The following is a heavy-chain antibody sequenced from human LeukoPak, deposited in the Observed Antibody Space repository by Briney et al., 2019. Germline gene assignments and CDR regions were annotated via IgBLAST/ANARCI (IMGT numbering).Heavy chain of an antibody. CDR2: IYTSGST. J-gene: IGHJ4*02. D-gene: IGHD4-23*01. CDR3: ARLDYGGNSGRFDY. CDR1: GGSISSGSYY. Sequence: SETLSLTCTVSGGSISSGSYYWRWIRQPAGKGLEWIGRIYTSGSTNYNPSLKSRVTISVDTSKNQFSLKLSSVTAADTAVYYCARLDYGGNSGRFDYWGQGTLVTVSS. V-gene: IGHV4-61*02.